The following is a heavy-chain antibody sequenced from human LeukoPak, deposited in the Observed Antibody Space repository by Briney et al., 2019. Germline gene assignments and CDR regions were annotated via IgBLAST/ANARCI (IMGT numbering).Heavy chain of an antibody. D-gene: IGHD2-2*01. CDR2: IYTSGST. Sequence: SETLSLTCTVSGGSISSGSYYWSWIRQPAGKGLEWIGRIYTSGSTNYNPSLKSRVTISVDTSKNQFSLKLSSVTAADTAVYYCASSVVPAADTAFDIWGQGTMVTVSS. J-gene: IGHJ3*02. CDR3: ASSVVPAADTAFDI. V-gene: IGHV4-61*02. CDR1: GGSISSGSYY.